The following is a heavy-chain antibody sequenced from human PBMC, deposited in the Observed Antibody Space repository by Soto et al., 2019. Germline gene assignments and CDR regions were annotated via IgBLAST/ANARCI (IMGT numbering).Heavy chain of an antibody. J-gene: IGHJ4*02. CDR1: GGSISSYY. D-gene: IGHD3-22*01. V-gene: IGHV4-59*01. CDR2: VYYSGST. Sequence: SETLSLTCTGSGGSISSYYWSWIRQPLGKGLEWIGYVYYSGSTNYNPSLKSRVTISVDTSKNQFSLRLSAVTAADTAVYYCARDVHDSSGFYYDYWGQGTLVTVSS. CDR3: ARDVHDSSGFYYDY.